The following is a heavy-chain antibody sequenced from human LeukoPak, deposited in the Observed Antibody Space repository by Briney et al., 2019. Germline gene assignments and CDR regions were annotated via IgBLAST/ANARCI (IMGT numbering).Heavy chain of an antibody. Sequence: GGSLRLSCAASGFTFSSHWMSWVRQAQGKGLEWVATMNQDGSEKYYVDSVKGRFTISGDSAKNSLYLQMNGLRAEDTSVYYCTEVSGYWGQGTLVTVSS. CDR2: MNQDGSEK. V-gene: IGHV3-7*01. CDR3: TEVSGY. J-gene: IGHJ4*02. CDR1: GFTFSSHW.